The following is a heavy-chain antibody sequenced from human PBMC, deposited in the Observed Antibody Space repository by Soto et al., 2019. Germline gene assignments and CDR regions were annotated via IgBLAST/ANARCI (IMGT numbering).Heavy chain of an antibody. CDR2: IYYSGST. Sequence: QLQLQESGPGLVKPSETLSLTCTVSGGSISSSSYYWVWNRQPPGKGLEWIGNIYYSGSTYYNPSLRSRVTISVDTSKNQFSLKLSSVTAADTAVYYCARQQYGSGSYYDFDYWGQGTLVTVSS. D-gene: IGHD3-10*01. J-gene: IGHJ4*02. CDR3: ARQQYGSGSYYDFDY. V-gene: IGHV4-39*01. CDR1: GGSISSSSYY.